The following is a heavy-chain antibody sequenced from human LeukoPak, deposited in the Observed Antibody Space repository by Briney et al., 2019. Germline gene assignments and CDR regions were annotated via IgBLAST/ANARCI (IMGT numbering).Heavy chain of an antibody. J-gene: IGHJ4*02. Sequence: GGSLRLSCATSGFPFSDFSMTWVRQAPGKGLEWISTTNSGGTTTYYAESVKGRFTISRDNFKNALYLQMSSLRVEDTAIYYCAKQSYARSLGEGGPGTPVTVSS. V-gene: IGHV3-23*01. CDR2: TNSGGTTT. D-gene: IGHD3-10*02. CDR3: AKQSYARSLGE. CDR1: GFPFSDFS.